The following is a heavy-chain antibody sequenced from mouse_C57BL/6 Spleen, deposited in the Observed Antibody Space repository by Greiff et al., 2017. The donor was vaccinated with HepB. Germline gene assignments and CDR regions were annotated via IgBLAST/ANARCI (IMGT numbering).Heavy chain of an antibody. J-gene: IGHJ1*03. CDR1: GFTFSSYA. D-gene: IGHD2-4*01. Sequence: EVQVVESGGGLVKPGGSLKLSCAASGFTFSSYAMSWVRQTPEKRLEWVATISDGGSYTYYPDNVKGRFTISRDNAKNNLYLQMSHLKSEDTAMYYCARDEGDYDDWYFDVWGTGTTVTVSS. CDR3: ARDEGDYDDWYFDV. CDR2: ISDGGSYT. V-gene: IGHV5-4*01.